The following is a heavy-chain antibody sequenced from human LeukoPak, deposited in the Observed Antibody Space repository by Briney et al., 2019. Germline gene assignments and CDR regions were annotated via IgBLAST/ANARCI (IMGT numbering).Heavy chain of an antibody. V-gene: IGHV4-4*07. CDR1: GGSISSYY. CDR2: IYSRGST. J-gene: IGHJ3*02. D-gene: IGHD6-19*01. Sequence: SETLSLTCTVSGGSISSYYWSWIRQPAGKGLEWIGRIYSRGSTNYNPSLQSRVTMSIDTSKNQISLKLNSVTAADTAVYYCARDPMAGTFRAFDSWGQGTMVTVSS. CDR3: ARDPMAGTFRAFDS.